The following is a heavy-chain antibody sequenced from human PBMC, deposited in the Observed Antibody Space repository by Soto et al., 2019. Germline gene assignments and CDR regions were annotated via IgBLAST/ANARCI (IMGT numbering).Heavy chain of an antibody. CDR3: ARRGKSGTSFDY. J-gene: IGHJ4*02. Sequence: PXESLKISGKASGYNFTTYWIGLVRQMPGKGLEWMGIIYPGDSDTTYSPSFQGQVTISADKSFSTAYLQWSSLKASDTAMYYCARRGKSGTSFDYWGQGTLVTVSS. V-gene: IGHV5-51*01. CDR2: IYPGDSDT. CDR1: GYNFTTYW. D-gene: IGHD1-7*01.